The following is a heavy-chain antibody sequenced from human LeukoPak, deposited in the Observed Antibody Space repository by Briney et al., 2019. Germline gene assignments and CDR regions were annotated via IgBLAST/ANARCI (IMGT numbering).Heavy chain of an antibody. V-gene: IGHV3-30*18. CDR1: GFTFSRYW. CDR3: AKESKAAAGSGVDY. Sequence: HPGGSLRLSCAASGFTFSRYWMHWVRQAPGKGLEWVAVISYDGSNKYYADSVKGRFTISRDNSKNTLYLQMNSLRAEDTAVYYCAKESKAAAGSGVDYWGQGTLVTVSS. J-gene: IGHJ4*02. CDR2: ISYDGSNK. D-gene: IGHD6-13*01.